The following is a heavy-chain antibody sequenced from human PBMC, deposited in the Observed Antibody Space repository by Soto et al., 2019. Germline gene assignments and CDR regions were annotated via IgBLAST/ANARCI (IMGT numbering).Heavy chain of an antibody. V-gene: IGHV1-69*13. CDR2: IIPIFGTA. Sequence: ASVKVSCKASGGTFSSYAISWVRQAPGQGLEWMGGIIPIFGTANYAQKFQGRVTITADESTSTAYMELRSLRSEDTAVYYCARDIVVVVAATPAQENWFDPWGQGTLVTVSS. J-gene: IGHJ5*02. CDR1: GGTFSSYA. CDR3: ARDIVVVVAATPAQENWFDP. D-gene: IGHD2-15*01.